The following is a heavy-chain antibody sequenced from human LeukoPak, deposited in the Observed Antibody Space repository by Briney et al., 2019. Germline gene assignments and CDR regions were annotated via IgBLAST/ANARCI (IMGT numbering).Heavy chain of an antibody. CDR2: ISNGGVGT. CDR3: ARGYSSGWYYFDY. Sequence: GGSLRLSCAASGFNFRSHAMSWVRQAPGKGLEWVSVISNGGVGTYYADSVKGRFTISRDNAKNSLYLQMNSLRAEDTAFYYCARGYSSGWYYFDYWGQGTVVTVSS. V-gene: IGHV3-23*01. D-gene: IGHD6-19*01. J-gene: IGHJ4*02. CDR1: GFNFRSHA.